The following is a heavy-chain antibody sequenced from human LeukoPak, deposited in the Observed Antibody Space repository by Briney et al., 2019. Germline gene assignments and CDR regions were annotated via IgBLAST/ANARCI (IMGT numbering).Heavy chain of an antibody. CDR2: ISAYNGNT. CDR1: GYTFTSYG. D-gene: IGHD6-19*01. V-gene: IGHV1-18*01. Sequence: ASVKVSCKASGYTFTSYGISWVRQAPGQGLEWMGWISAYNGNTNYAQKLQGRVTMTTDTSTSTAYMELRSLRAEDTAVYYCARDLRQWPQYYFDYWGQGTLVTVSS. CDR3: ARDLRQWPQYYFDY. J-gene: IGHJ4*02.